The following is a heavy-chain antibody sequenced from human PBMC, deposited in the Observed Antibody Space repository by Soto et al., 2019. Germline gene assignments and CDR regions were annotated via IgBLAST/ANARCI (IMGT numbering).Heavy chain of an antibody. V-gene: IGHV3-13*01. D-gene: IGHD5-18*01. J-gene: IGHJ6*02. CDR2: IGTAGDI. CDR1: GFTFSSYD. Sequence: PVGSLRLSCASSGFTFSSYDMHWVRQATGNGLEWVSGIGTAGDIYYPGPVKGRFTISRENAKNSLYLQMIGLRAEDTAVYYCARGMGRGYSYGIQYYYGMDVWGQGTTVTVSS. CDR3: ARGMGRGYSYGIQYYYGMDV.